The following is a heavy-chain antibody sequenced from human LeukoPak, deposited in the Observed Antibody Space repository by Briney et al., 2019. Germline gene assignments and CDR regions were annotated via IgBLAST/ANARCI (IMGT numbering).Heavy chain of an antibody. Sequence: GGSLRLSCAASGFTFSSYSMNWVRQAPGKGLEWVSSISSSSSHIYYADSVKGRFTISRDNAKNSLYLQMNSLRAEDTAVYYCAKGLPYGSGPDYWGQGTLVTVSS. CDR3: AKGLPYGSGPDY. CDR2: ISSSSSHI. J-gene: IGHJ4*02. CDR1: GFTFSSYS. D-gene: IGHD3-10*01. V-gene: IGHV3-21*01.